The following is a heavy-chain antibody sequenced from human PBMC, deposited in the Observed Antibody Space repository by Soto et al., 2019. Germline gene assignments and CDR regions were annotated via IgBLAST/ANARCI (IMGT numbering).Heavy chain of an antibody. Sequence: SETLSLTCTVSGGSISSYYWSRIRQPPGKGLEWIGYIYYSGSTNYNPSLKSRVTISVDTSKNQFSLKLSSVTAADTAVYYCARRYGASFDYWGQGTLVTVS. D-gene: IGHD4-17*01. CDR3: ARRYGASFDY. CDR2: IYYSGST. V-gene: IGHV4-59*01. CDR1: GGSISSYY. J-gene: IGHJ4*02.